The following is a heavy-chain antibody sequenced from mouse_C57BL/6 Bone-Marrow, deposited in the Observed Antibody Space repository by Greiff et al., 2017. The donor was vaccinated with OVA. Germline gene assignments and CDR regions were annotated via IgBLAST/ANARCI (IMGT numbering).Heavy chain of an antibody. Sequence: QVQLQQSGAELARPGASVKLSCKASGYTFTSYGISWVKQRPGQGLEWIGEIYPRSGNTYYNDKFKGKATLTADKSSSTAYMELRSLTSEDSAVYFCARVDYVYAMDYWGQGTSVTVSS. D-gene: IGHD2-4*01. J-gene: IGHJ4*01. CDR1: GYTFTSYG. CDR3: ARVDYVYAMDY. V-gene: IGHV1-81*01. CDR2: IYPRSGNT.